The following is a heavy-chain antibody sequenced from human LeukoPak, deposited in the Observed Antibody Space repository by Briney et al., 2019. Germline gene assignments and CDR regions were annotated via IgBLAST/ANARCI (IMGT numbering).Heavy chain of an antibody. J-gene: IGHJ4*01. CDR1: GFTFTDYW. D-gene: IGHD6-13*01. CDR2: IRQDGSEK. Sequence: GGSLRLSCEVSGFTFTDYWMNWVRQAPGKGPEWVASIRQDGSEKTYVDSVKGRFTISRDDTKNSLSLQLNGLRAEDTAVYYCARDGAAAGLYFDLWGQGTLVTVSS. V-gene: IGHV3-7*01. CDR3: ARDGAAAGLYFDL.